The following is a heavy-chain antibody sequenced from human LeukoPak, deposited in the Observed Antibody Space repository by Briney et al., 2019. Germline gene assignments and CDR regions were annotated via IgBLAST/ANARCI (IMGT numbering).Heavy chain of an antibody. CDR3: AKGATYDYSEYYEDF. CDR1: GFAINNYV. D-gene: IGHD4-17*01. J-gene: IGHJ4*02. V-gene: IGHV3-23*01. CDR2: ITGSGVNT. Sequence: PGGSLRLSCAASGFAINNYVMSWVRQAPGEGLEWVAVITGSGVNTYYADSVKGRFTITRQTSKNTLYLQMSSLRAEDTAIYYYAKGATYDYSEYYEDFWGQGTLVTVSS.